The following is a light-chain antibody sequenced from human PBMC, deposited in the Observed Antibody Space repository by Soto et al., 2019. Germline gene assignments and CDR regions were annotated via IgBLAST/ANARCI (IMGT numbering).Light chain of an antibody. J-gene: IGKJ3*01. CDR2: GAS. V-gene: IGKV3-20*01. CDR1: QSVSSTQ. Sequence: EIVLTQSPGTLSLSPGESATLSCRSSQSVSSTQLAWYQQKPGQAPRLLIYGASSRATGIADRFSGSGSGTDFTLTISRLEPEDFAVYYCQQYGSSGVTFGPGTKVDIK. CDR3: QQYGSSGVT.